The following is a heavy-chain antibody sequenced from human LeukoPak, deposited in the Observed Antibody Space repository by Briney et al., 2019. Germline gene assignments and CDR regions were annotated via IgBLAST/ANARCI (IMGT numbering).Heavy chain of an antibody. J-gene: IGHJ4*02. Sequence: GGSLRLSCAASGFTFSNAWMSWVRQAPGKGLEWVGRIKSKTDGGTTDYAAPVKGRFTISRDDSKNTLYLQMNSLKTEDTAVYYCATETKGYLPIDYWGQGTLVTVSS. CDR1: GFTFSNAW. V-gene: IGHV3-15*01. D-gene: IGHD5-18*01. CDR2: IKSKTDGGTT. CDR3: ATETKGYLPIDY.